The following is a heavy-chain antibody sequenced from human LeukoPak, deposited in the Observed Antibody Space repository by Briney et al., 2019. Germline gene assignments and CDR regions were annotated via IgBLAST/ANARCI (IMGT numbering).Heavy chain of an antibody. CDR3: ARCPYYCMDV. CDR2: IYYSGST. J-gene: IGHJ6*03. V-gene: IGHV4-39*01. CDR1: GDSISSSSYY. Sequence: SETLSLTCTVSGDSISSSSYYWGWIRQPPGRGLEWIGSIYYSGSTYYNPSLKSRVTISVDTSKNQFSLKLSSVTAADTAVYYCARCPYYCMDVWGKGTTVTNSS.